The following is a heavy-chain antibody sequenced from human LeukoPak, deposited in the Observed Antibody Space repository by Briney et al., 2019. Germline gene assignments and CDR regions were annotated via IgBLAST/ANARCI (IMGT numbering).Heavy chain of an antibody. D-gene: IGHD3-10*01. CDR3: ARGGYYGSGSYYGMDV. V-gene: IGHV3-11*01. J-gene: IGHJ6*02. CDR1: GFTFSDYY. CDR2: ISSSGSTI. Sequence: GGSLRLSCAASGFTFSDYYMSWIRQAPGKGLEWVSYISSSGSTIYYADSVKGRFTISRDNAKSSLYLQMNSLRAEDTAVYYCARGGYYGSGSYYGMDVWGQGTTVTVSS.